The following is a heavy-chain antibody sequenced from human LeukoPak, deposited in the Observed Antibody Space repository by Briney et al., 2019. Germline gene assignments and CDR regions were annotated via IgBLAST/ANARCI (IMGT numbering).Heavy chain of an antibody. Sequence: GGSLRLSCAASGFTFSNYWMSWVRQAPGKGLEWVANIKQDGGEKYYVNSVKGRFTISRDNAKNSLYLQMNSLRAEDTAIYFCAREDDWNYEDYWGQGTLVTVSS. D-gene: IGHD1-7*01. CDR2: IKQDGGEK. V-gene: IGHV3-7*01. CDR3: AREDDWNYEDY. J-gene: IGHJ4*02. CDR1: GFTFSNYW.